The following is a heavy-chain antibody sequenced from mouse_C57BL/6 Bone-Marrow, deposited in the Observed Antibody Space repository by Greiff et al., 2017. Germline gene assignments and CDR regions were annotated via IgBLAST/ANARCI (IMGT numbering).Heavy chain of an antibody. CDR3: TSVYQAEFAY. CDR2: FHPGSGGT. Sequence: VQLQQSGAELVRPGTSVKVSCKASGYAFTNYLIEWVKQRPGQGLEWIGVFHPGSGGTNYTEKFKGKATLTADKSSSTAYMQLSSMTSEDSAVYCCTSVYQAEFAYWGQGTMVTVSA. V-gene: IGHV1-54*01. CDR1: GYAFTNYL. D-gene: IGHD3-2*02. J-gene: IGHJ3*01.